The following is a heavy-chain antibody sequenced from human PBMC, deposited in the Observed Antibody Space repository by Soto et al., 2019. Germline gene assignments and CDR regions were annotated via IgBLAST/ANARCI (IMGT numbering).Heavy chain of an antibody. CDR1: GGTFSSYA. D-gene: IGHD2-2*01. CDR2: IIPISDTT. J-gene: IGHJ6*02. Sequence: QVQLVQSGAEVKKPGSSVKVSCKASGGTFSSYAISWVRQAPGQGLEWMGGIIPISDTTNYAQKFQGRVTITADESTSTAYMELSSLRSEDTAVYYCARSQGSSTSLEIYYYYDHGMDGWGQGTTVTVSS. V-gene: IGHV1-69*01. CDR3: ARSQGSSTSLEIYYYYDHGMDG.